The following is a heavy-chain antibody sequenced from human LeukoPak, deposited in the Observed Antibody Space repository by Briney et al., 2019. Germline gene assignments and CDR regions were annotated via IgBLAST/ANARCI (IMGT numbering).Heavy chain of an antibody. Sequence: SETLSLTCTVSGGSISSSSYYWGWIRQPPGKGLEWIGSIYYGGSTYYNPSLKSRVTISVDTSKNQFSLKLSSVTAADTAVYYCARHTGFWSFFDYWGQGTLVTVSS. D-gene: IGHD2-8*02. CDR3: ARHTGFWSFFDY. CDR2: IYYGGST. J-gene: IGHJ4*02. V-gene: IGHV4-39*01. CDR1: GGSISSSSYY.